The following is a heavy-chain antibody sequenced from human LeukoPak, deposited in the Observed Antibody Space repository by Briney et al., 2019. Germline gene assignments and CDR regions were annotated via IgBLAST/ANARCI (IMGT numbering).Heavy chain of an antibody. J-gene: IGHJ5*02. CDR2: IYYSGST. CDR3: ARYSSGSSPLSAWWFDP. CDR1: GVTISSYY. Sequence: SETLSLTCTVSGVTISSYYWSWIRQPPGKGLEWMGYIYYSGSTNYSPSLKSRVTISVDTSKNQFSLKLSSVTAADTAVYYCARYSSGSSPLSAWWFDPWGQGTLVTVSS. V-gene: IGHV4-59*01. D-gene: IGHD6-19*01.